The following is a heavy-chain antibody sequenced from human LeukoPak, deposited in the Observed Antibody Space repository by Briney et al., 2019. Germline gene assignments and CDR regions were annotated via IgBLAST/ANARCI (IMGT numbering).Heavy chain of an antibody. CDR2: IYYSGNT. CDR1: GGSISSTSYY. J-gene: IGHJ6*03. D-gene: IGHD3-3*01. Sequence: PSETLSLTCTVSGGSISSTSYYWGWIRQSPGKGLEWIGSIYYSGNTYYNPSLKSRVTISVDTSNNQFSLKLSSVTAADTAVYYCARLVGTIFGVVTHQYYYYYMDVWGKGTTVTVSS. CDR3: ARLVGTIFGVVTHQYYYYYMDV. V-gene: IGHV4-39*01.